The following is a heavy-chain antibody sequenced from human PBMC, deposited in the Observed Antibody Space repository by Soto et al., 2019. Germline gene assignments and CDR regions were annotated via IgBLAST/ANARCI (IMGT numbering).Heavy chain of an antibody. CDR3: AKDPTYDSSGYEFVGFDY. V-gene: IGHV3-23*01. Sequence: GGSLRLSCIASGFTFRNYAMSWVRQAPGKGLEWVSGTSGSGGSTHYTDSVKGRFTISRDNSKNTLYLQMNALRAEDTAVYYCAKDPTYDSSGYEFVGFDYWGQGTLVTVSS. J-gene: IGHJ4*02. CDR2: TSGSGGST. D-gene: IGHD3-22*01. CDR1: GFTFRNYA.